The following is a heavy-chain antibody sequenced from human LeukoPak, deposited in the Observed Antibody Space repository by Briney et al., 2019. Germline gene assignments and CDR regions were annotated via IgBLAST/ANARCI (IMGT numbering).Heavy chain of an antibody. CDR3: AGLLTTVTTGYYFDY. Sequence: GESLKISCKGSGYSFTSYWSGWVRQMPGKGLEWMGIIYPGDSDTRYSPSFQGQVTISADKSISTAYLQWSSLKASDTAMYYCAGLLTTVTTGYYFDYWGQGTLVTVSS. CDR2: IYPGDSDT. CDR1: GYSFTSYW. D-gene: IGHD4-17*01. V-gene: IGHV5-51*01. J-gene: IGHJ4*02.